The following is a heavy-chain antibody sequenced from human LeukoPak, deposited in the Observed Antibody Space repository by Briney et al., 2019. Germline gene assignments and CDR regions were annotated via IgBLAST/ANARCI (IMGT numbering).Heavy chain of an antibody. D-gene: IGHD3-9*01. V-gene: IGHV1-69*06. CDR1: GGSFSSFA. CDR3: AIDDIRNDY. J-gene: IGHJ4*02. Sequence: GASVKVSCKASGGSFSSFAISWMRQAPGQGLEWMGGIIPIFNTTNYAHKFQGRVTITADRSTSTAYMELGSLKSEDTAVYYCAIDDIRNDYWGQGTLVTVSS. CDR2: IIPIFNTT.